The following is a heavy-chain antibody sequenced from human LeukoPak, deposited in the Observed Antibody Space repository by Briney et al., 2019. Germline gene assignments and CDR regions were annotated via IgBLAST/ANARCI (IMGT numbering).Heavy chain of an antibody. D-gene: IGHD2-2*01. Sequence: GASVKVSCKVSGYTLTELSMHWVRQAPGKGLEWMGGFDPEDGETIYAQKFQGRVTMTEDTSTDTAYMELSSLRSEDTAVYYCATSRFLVPAAMGGSYFDYWGQGTLVTVSS. CDR2: FDPEDGET. CDR3: ATSRFLVPAAMGGSYFDY. V-gene: IGHV1-24*01. CDR1: GYTLTELS. J-gene: IGHJ4*02.